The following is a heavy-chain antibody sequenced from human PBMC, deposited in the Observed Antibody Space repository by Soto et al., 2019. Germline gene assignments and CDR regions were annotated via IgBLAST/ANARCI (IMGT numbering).Heavy chain of an antibody. Sequence: SETLSLTCSVSGGSISSGDFYWSWIRQPPGKGLEWIGYIYYSGSTYYNPSLRSRVAISLDTSNNQFSLKLSSVTAADTAVYYCARVGAIVGANSGDYWGQGTLVTVSS. J-gene: IGHJ4*02. V-gene: IGHV4-30-4*01. CDR1: GGSISSGDFY. D-gene: IGHD1-26*01. CDR2: IYYSGST. CDR3: ARVGAIVGANSGDY.